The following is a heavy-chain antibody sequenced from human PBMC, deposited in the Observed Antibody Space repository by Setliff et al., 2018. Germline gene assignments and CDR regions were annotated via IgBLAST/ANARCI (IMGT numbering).Heavy chain of an antibody. J-gene: IGHJ4*02. V-gene: IGHV4-4*07. Sequence: PSETLSLTCTASGYSISSGYIWSWIRQPAGKGLEWIGRIYPSGSTNYNPSLKSRVTISVDTSKNQFSLKVSSVTAADTAVYYCARSFSRREKFLLDYWGQGALVTVSS. CDR3: ARSFSRREKFLLDY. CDR1: GYSISSGY. CDR2: IYPSGST.